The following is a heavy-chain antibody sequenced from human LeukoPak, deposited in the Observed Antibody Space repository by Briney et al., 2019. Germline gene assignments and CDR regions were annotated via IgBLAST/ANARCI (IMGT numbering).Heavy chain of an antibody. Sequence: SETLSLTXTVSGDSISSSSYYWGWIRQPPGKGLEWIGSIYYSGSTYYNPSLKSRVTISVDTSKNQFSLKLSSVTAADTAVYYCARRTVGATQTAAFDVWGQGTMVTVSS. CDR3: ARRTVGATQTAAFDV. CDR2: IYYSGST. V-gene: IGHV4-39*01. J-gene: IGHJ3*01. D-gene: IGHD1-26*01. CDR1: GDSISSSSYY.